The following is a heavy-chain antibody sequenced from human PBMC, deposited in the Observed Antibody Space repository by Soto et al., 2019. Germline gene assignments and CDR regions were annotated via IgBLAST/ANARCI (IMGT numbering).Heavy chain of an antibody. CDR2: IYSGGNT. J-gene: IGHJ4*01. CDR3: TTDSYSTMIVVRFDY. V-gene: IGHV3-53*01. CDR1: DFSVNNNY. Sequence: PGGSMRLSCAASDFSVNNNYMTWVRQAPGKGLEWVSVIYSGGNTYYADNVKGRFTISRDSSTNTLYLQMNSLRVEDTGIYYCTTDSYSTMIVVRFDYWGHGTLVTVSS. D-gene: IGHD3-22*01.